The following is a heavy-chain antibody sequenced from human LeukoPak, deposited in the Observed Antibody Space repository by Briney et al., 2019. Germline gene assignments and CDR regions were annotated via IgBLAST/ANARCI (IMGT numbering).Heavy chain of an antibody. CDR1: GYTFTSYA. J-gene: IGHJ5*02. V-gene: IGHV7-4-1*02. Sequence: GASVKVSFKASGYTFTSYAMNWVRQAPGQGLEGMGWINTNTGNPTYAQGFTGRFVFSLDTSVSTAYLQISSLKAEDTAVYYCAREESNYDSSGYRCDWFDPWGQGTLVTVSS. CDR2: INTNTGNP. CDR3: AREESNYDSSGYRCDWFDP. D-gene: IGHD3-22*01.